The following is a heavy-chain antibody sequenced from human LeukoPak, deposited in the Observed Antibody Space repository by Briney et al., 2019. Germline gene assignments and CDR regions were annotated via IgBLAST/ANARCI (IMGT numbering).Heavy chain of an antibody. CDR2: IYYSGST. CDR3: ATQLRRGDDILTAYYTSAFHI. CDR1: GGSISSSSYY. J-gene: IGHJ3*02. V-gene: IGHV4-39*01. D-gene: IGHD3-9*01. Sequence: SETLSLTCTVSGGSISSSSYYWGWIRQPPGKGLEWIGSIYYSGSTYYNPSLKSRVTISVDTSKNQFSLKLSSVAAADTALYYCATQLRRGDDILTAYYTSAFHIWGQGTMVTVSS.